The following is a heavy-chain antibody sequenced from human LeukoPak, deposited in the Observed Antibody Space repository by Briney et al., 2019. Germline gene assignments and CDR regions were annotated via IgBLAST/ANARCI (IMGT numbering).Heavy chain of an antibody. V-gene: IGHV3-23*01. CDR2: ISGSGGTT. D-gene: IGHD4-17*01. CDR3: ASKGDYGSTSVDY. Sequence: GGSLRLSCAASGFTFSSYAMSWVRQAPGKGLEWVSAISGSGGTTYYTDSVKGRFTISRDNSKNTLYLQLNSLRAEDTAVYYCASKGDYGSTSVDYWGQGALVTVSS. J-gene: IGHJ4*02. CDR1: GFTFSSYA.